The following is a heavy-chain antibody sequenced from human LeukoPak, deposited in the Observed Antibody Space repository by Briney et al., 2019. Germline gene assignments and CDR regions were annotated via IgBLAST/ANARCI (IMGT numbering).Heavy chain of an antibody. D-gene: IGHD3-16*01. V-gene: IGHV4-34*09. CDR3: ARGLWGMDV. Sequence: SETLSLTCAVYGGSFSGYYWSWIRQPPGKGLEWIGEINHSGSTNYNPSLKSRVTISVDTSKNQFSLKLSSVTAADTAVYYCARGLWGMDVWGQGTTVTVSS. J-gene: IGHJ6*02. CDR2: INHSGST. CDR1: GGSFSGYY.